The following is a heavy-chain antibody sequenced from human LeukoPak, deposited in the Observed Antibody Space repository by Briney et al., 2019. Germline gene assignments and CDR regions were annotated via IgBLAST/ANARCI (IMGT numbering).Heavy chain of an antibody. Sequence: GSLRLSCAASGFTFSSYWMSWVRQAPGEGLEWVANIKQDGSEKYYVDSVKGRFTISRDNAKNSLYLQMNSLRAEDTAVYYCARDCSSTTCYWVFDYWGQGTLVTVSS. CDR1: GFTFSSYW. J-gene: IGHJ4*02. CDR3: ARDCSSTTCYWVFDY. CDR2: IKQDGSEK. D-gene: IGHD2-2*01. V-gene: IGHV3-7*01.